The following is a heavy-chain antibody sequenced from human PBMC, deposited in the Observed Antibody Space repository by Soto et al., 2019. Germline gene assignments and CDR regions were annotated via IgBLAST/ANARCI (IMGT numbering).Heavy chain of an antibody. V-gene: IGHV1-24*01. Sequence: ASVKVSCKVSGYTLTELSMHWVRQAPGKGLEWMGGFDPEDGETIYAQKFQGRVTMTEDTSTDTAYMELSSLRSEDTAVYYCATGVGNWDNNWFDPWGQGTLVTVSS. J-gene: IGHJ5*02. D-gene: IGHD1-26*01. CDR1: GYTLTELS. CDR3: ATGVGNWDNNWFDP. CDR2: FDPEDGET.